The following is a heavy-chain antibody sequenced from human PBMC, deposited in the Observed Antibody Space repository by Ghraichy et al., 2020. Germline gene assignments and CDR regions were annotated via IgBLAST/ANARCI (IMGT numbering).Heavy chain of an antibody. CDR3: AKSNDYGDYTDTSWYFDL. D-gene: IGHD4-17*01. CDR1: GFTFSSYA. V-gene: IGHV3-23*01. J-gene: IGHJ2*01. Sequence: GGSLRLSCAASGFTFSSYAMSWVRQAPGKGLEWVSAISGSGGSTYYADSVKGRFTISRDNSKNTLYLQMNSLRAEDTAVYYCAKSNDYGDYTDTSWYFDLWGRGTLVTVSS. CDR2: ISGSGGST.